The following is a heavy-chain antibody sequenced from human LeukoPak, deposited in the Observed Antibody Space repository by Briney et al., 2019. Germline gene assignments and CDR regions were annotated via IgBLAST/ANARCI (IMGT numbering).Heavy chain of an antibody. J-gene: IGHJ4*02. Sequence: GGSLRLSCAASGFTFSTYAMSWVRQAPGKGLEWVSTISGSGGRTYYADSMKGRFTISRDNSKNTLYLQMSSLRAEDTAVYYCANRWASSEGPSNGYWGQGALVTVSS. V-gene: IGHV3-23*01. CDR3: ANRWASSEGPSNGY. D-gene: IGHD3-22*01. CDR2: ISGSGGRT. CDR1: GFTFSTYA.